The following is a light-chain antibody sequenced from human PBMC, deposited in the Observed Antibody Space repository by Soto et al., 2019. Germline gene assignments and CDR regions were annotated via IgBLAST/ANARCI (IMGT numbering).Light chain of an antibody. CDR3: SSYTSIRGV. CDR2: DVS. CDR1: SSDVGGYNY. J-gene: IGLJ2*01. Sequence: QSALTQPASVSGSPGQSITISCTGTSSDVGGYNYVSWYQQHPGKAPKLMIYDVSNRPSGVSNRFSGSKSGNTASLTISGLQDEDDSDYYCSSYTSIRGVFGGGTKLTVL. V-gene: IGLV2-14*01.